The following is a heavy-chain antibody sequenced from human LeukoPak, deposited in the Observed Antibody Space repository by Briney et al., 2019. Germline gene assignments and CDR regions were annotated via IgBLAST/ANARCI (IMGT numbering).Heavy chain of an antibody. CDR2: IYDSGST. CDR3: AGLSLTTYCGGDCSLGDYYYYGMDV. Sequence: SETLSLTCTVSGGSIKSGRYSWSWIRQPPGKGLEWVGFIYDSGSTYYNPSLKSRVSISVDKSKNQISLKLTSVTAADTAVYYCAGLSLTTYCGGDCSLGDYYYYGMDVWGQGTTVTVSS. D-gene: IGHD2-21*02. J-gene: IGHJ6*02. V-gene: IGHV4-30-2*01. CDR1: GGSIKSGRYS.